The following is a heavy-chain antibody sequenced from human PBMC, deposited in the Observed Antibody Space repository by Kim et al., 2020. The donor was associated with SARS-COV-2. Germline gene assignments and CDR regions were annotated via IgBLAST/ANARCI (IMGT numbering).Heavy chain of an antibody. CDR3: ARVFVVVPAAIFDY. D-gene: IGHD2-2*01. J-gene: IGHJ4*02. Sequence: TPSPKRRVTKSVDTSKNQSSLKLSSVTAADTAVYYCARVFVVVPAAIFDYWGQGTLVTVSS. V-gene: IGHV4-34*01.